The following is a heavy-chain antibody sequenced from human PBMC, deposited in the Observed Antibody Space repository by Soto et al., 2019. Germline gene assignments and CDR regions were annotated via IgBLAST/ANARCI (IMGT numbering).Heavy chain of an antibody. V-gene: IGHV4-30-4*01. Sequence: SETQSLTCTVSGGSISDDSYWSWIRQTPGKGLEWIGYIYHTGNTYYNPSLRSRVSISVDKSKSQFSLKLISVTAADTAVYFCARDEYQLLSSVSWFDSWGQGTLVTVSS. CDR1: GGSISDDSY. J-gene: IGHJ5*01. CDR3: ARDEYQLLSSVSWFDS. CDR2: IYHTGNT. D-gene: IGHD2-2*01.